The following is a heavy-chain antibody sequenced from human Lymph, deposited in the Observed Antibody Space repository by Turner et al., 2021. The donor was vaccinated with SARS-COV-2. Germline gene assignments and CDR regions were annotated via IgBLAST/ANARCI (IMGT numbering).Heavy chain of an antibody. Sequence: EVQLVESGGGLVQPGGSLSVSCAASGFTFSYYWMSWVRQAPGKGLEWVANIKQDGSEKYYVDSVKGRFTISRDNAKNSLFLQMNSLRAEDTAVYYCARMGSSSWYFDYWGQGTLVTVSS. D-gene: IGHD1-26*01. CDR2: IKQDGSEK. J-gene: IGHJ4*02. V-gene: IGHV3-7*01. CDR3: ARMGSSSWYFDY. CDR1: GFTFSYYW.